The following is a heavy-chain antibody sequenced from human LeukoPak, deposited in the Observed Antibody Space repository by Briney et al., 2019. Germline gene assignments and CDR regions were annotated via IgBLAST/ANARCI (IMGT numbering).Heavy chain of an antibody. CDR2: IKSKTDGGTT. V-gene: IGHV3-15*01. CDR1: GFTFDDYA. J-gene: IGHJ4*02. D-gene: IGHD1-26*01. CDR3: TTTAGIVGAYYFDY. Sequence: PGGSLRLSCAASGFTFDDYAMHWVRQAPGKGLEWVGLIKSKTDGGTTDYAAPVKGRFTISRDDSKNTLYLQMNSLKTEDTAVYYCTTTAGIVGAYYFDYWGQGILVTVSS.